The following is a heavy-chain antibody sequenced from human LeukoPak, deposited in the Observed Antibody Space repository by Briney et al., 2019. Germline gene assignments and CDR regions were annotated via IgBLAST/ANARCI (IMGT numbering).Heavy chain of an antibody. V-gene: IGHV4-38-2*02. Sequence: SETLSLTCTVSGYSVSSGFYWGWIRQPPGKGLEWVGIIYHSGSTYYNPSLKSRVTISVDTSKNQFSLKLSSVTAADTAVYYCARDQAIAVAGTIRYWGQGTLVTVSS. CDR1: GYSVSSGFY. J-gene: IGHJ4*02. CDR2: IYHSGST. CDR3: ARDQAIAVAGTIRY. D-gene: IGHD6-19*01.